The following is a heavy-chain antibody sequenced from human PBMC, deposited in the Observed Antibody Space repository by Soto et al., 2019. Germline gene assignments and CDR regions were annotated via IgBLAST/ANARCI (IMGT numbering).Heavy chain of an antibody. Sequence: GGSLRLSCAASGFTLSSYGMHWVRQAPGKGLEWVAVISSDGSNKYYADSVKGRFTISRDNSKKTLYLQMNSLRAEDTAVYYCAKDRVGAPYDYWGQGTLVTVSS. J-gene: IGHJ4*02. CDR3: AKDRVGAPYDY. CDR2: ISSDGSNK. CDR1: GFTLSSYG. D-gene: IGHD1-26*01. V-gene: IGHV3-30*18.